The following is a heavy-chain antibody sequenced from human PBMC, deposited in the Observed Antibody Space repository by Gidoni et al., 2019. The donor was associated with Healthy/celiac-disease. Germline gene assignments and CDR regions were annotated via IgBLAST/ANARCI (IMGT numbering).Heavy chain of an antibody. CDR2: ISSSSSTT. CDR1: GCTFSSDS. V-gene: IGHV3-48*01. J-gene: IGHJ6*02. D-gene: IGHD3-3*01. Sequence: EVQLVESGGGLVQPGGSLRLSCAASGCTFSSDSMNWGRQAPGKGLEWVSYISSSSSTTYYSDSVKGRLTISRDNAKNSLYLQMNSLRAEDTAVYYCARQGADFWSGYYAGYDYYYGMDVWGQGTTVTVSS. CDR3: ARQGADFWSGYYAGYDYYYGMDV.